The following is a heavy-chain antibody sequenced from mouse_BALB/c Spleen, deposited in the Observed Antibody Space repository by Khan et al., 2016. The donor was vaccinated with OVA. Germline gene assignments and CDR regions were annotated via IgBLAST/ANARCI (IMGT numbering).Heavy chain of an antibody. CDR3: ARDRIDY. V-gene: IGHV1-7*01. CDR1: GYTFTSYW. CDR2: INPSSGYT. J-gene: IGHJ2*01. Sequence: QVQLQQPGAELAKPGASVKMSCKASGYTFTSYWMHWVKQRPGQGLEWIGYINPSSGYTEYNQNFKDKATLTADKSSSTAYMQLSSLTSEDSAVYYYARDRIDYWGQGTTLTVSS.